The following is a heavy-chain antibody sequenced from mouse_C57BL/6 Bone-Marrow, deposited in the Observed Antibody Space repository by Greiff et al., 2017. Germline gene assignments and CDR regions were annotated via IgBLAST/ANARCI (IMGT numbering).Heavy chain of an antibody. CDR3: ASRSTMVTYYFDY. CDR1: GYTFTSSW. J-gene: IGHJ2*01. D-gene: IGHD2-2*01. Sequence: QVQLQQPGAELVKPGASVKLSCKASGYTFTSSWMHWVTQRPGQGLEWIGMIHPNSGSTNYNEKFKSKATLTVDKSSSTAYMQLSSLTSEDSAVYYCASRSTMVTYYFDYWGQGTTLTVSS. CDR2: IHPNSGST. V-gene: IGHV1-64*01.